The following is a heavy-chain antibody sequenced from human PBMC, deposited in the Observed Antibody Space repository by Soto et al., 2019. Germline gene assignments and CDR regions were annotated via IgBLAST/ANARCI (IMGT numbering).Heavy chain of an antibody. D-gene: IGHD4-17*01. CDR3: TKDRHYDYGDRSFDY. CDR2: ISGSGGST. J-gene: IGHJ4*02. Sequence: EVQLLESGGGLVQSGGSLILSCAASGFTFSNYAMSWVRQAPGQGLEWVSSISGSGGSTYYADSVKGRFTISRDNSKNTLYLQMDSPRAEDTAVYYCTKDRHYDYGDRSFDYWGQGTLVIVSS. V-gene: IGHV3-23*01. CDR1: GFTFSNYA.